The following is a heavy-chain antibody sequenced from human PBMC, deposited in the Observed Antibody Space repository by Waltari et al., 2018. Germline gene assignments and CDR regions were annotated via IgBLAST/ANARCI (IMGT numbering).Heavy chain of an antibody. CDR2: MYHSGST. CDR3: ARGAGTTLGAFDI. CDR1: GYSISSGYY. V-gene: IGHV4-38-2*02. Sequence: QVQLQESGPGLVKPSETLSLTCTVSGYSISSGYYWGWIRQPPGKGLAWIGSMYHSGSTYYNPYLKSRVTISVDTSKNQFSLKLSSVTAADTAVYYCARGAGTTLGAFDIWGQGTMVTVSS. D-gene: IGHD1-7*01. J-gene: IGHJ3*02.